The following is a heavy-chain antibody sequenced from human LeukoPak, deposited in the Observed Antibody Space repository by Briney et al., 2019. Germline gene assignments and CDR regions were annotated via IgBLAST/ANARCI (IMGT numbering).Heavy chain of an antibody. V-gene: IGHV1-18*01. CDR2: ISAYNGNT. CDR3: ARVLAYCSSTSCHDH. Sequence: ASVKVSCKASGYTFTNYGVSWVRQAPGQGLEWMGWISAYNGNTDYAQKLQGRVTMTTDTSTSTAYMELRSLRSDDTAVYYCARVLAYCSSTSCHDHWGQGTLATVYS. D-gene: IGHD2-2*01. CDR1: GYTFTNYG. J-gene: IGHJ5*02.